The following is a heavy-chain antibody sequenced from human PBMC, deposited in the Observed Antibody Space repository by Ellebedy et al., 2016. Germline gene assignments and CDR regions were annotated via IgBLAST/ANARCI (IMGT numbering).Heavy chain of an antibody. Sequence: GGSLRLXXAASGFTFSSYGMHWVHQAPGKGLEWVAVISYDGSNKYYADSVKGRFTISRDNSKNTLYLQMNSLRAEDTAVYYCAKETPKRAVYDFWSGDYYYGMDVWGQGTTVTVSS. CDR1: GFTFSSYG. CDR3: AKETPKRAVYDFWSGDYYYGMDV. V-gene: IGHV3-30*18. CDR2: ISYDGSNK. D-gene: IGHD3-3*01. J-gene: IGHJ6*02.